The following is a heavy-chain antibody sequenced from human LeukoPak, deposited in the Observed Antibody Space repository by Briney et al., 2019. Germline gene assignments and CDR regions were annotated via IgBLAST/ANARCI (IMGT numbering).Heavy chain of an antibody. CDR3: ATNSYGYYYYYMDV. J-gene: IGHJ6*03. V-gene: IGHV1-18*01. CDR2: ISAYNGNT. Sequence: ASVKVSCKASGYTFTSYGISWVRQAPGQGLEWMGWISAYNGNTNYAQKLQGRVTLTEDTSTDTAYMELSSLRSEDTAVYYCATNSYGYYYYYMDVWGKGTTVTISS. D-gene: IGHD5-18*01. CDR1: GYTFTSYG.